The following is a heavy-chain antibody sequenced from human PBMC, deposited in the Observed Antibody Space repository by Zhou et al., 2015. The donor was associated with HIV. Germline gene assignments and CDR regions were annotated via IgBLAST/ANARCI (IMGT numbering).Heavy chain of an antibody. CDR1: GYTFTNYA. CDR2: INAVNGNT. CDR3: ARLHEYYFDY. Sequence: QVQLVQSGAEEKKPGASVKVSCKASGYTFTNYAMHWVRQAPGQRLEWMGWINAVNGNTKYSQEFQGRVTITRDTSASTAYMELSSLRSEDTAVYYCARLHEYYFDYWGQGTLVTVSS. J-gene: IGHJ4*02. V-gene: IGHV1-3*05.